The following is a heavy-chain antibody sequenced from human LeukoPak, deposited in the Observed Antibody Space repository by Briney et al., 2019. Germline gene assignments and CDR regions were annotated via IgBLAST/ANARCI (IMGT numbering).Heavy chain of an antibody. Sequence: PGGSLRLSCAASGFTFSSYAMHWGRQAPGKGLEWVAVISYDGSNKYYADSVKGRFTISRDNSKNTLYLQMNSLRAEDTAVYYCARGAMVRGVTNDAFDIWGQGTMVTVSS. CDR2: ISYDGSNK. V-gene: IGHV3-30-3*01. J-gene: IGHJ3*02. CDR1: GFTFSSYA. D-gene: IGHD3-10*01. CDR3: ARGAMVRGVTNDAFDI.